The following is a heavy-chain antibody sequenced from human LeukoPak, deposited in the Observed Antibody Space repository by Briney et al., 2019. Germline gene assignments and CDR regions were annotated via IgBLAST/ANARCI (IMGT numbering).Heavy chain of an antibody. CDR3: SRLPLDYYDSGDFYDYYAMDV. CDR1: GFTFSSYA. Sequence: PGRSLRLSCAASGFTFSSYAMHWVRQAPGKGLEWVAVISYDGSNKYYADSVKGRFTISRDNSKNTLYLQMNSLRAEDTAVYYCSRLPLDYYDSGDFYDYYAMDVWGQGTTVTVSS. V-gene: IGHV3-30-3*01. J-gene: IGHJ6*02. CDR2: ISYDGSNK. D-gene: IGHD3-22*01.